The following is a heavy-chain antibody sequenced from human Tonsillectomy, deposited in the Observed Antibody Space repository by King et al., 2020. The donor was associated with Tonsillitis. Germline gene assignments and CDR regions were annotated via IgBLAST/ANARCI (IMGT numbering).Heavy chain of an antibody. J-gene: IGHJ6*02. CDR3: ARITVGYGSGGICYEYYYYYYGMDV. V-gene: IGHV2-26*01. CDR1: GFSLSNARMS. Sequence: VTLKESGPVLVKPTETLTLTCTVSGFSLSNARMSVSWIRQPPGKALEWLANIFSNDEKSYSTSLKSRLTISTDTSKSQVVLTMTNMDPVETATYYCARITVGYGSGGICYEYYYYYYGMDVWGQGTTVTVSS. D-gene: IGHD2-15*01. CDR2: IFSNDEK.